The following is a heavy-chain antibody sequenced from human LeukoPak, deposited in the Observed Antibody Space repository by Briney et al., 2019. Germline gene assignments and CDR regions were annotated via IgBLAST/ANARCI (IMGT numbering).Heavy chain of an antibody. V-gene: IGHV4-59*01. D-gene: IGHD5-18*01. Sequence: SETLSLPCTVSGGSISSYYWRWIRQPPGKGLEWIGYIYYSGSTNYNPSLKSRVTISVDTSKNQFSLKLSSVTAADTAVYYCARGRGYSYGSLPFDYWGQGTLVTVSS. CDR3: ARGRGYSYGSLPFDY. J-gene: IGHJ4*02. CDR2: IYYSGST. CDR1: GGSISSYY.